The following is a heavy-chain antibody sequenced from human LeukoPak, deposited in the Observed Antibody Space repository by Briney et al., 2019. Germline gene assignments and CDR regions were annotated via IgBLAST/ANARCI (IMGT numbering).Heavy chain of an antibody. Sequence: GGSLRLSCAASGSTFSDYYMSWIRQAPGKGLEWVSYISSSSSYTNYADSVKGRFTISRDNAKNSLYLQMNSLRAEDTAVYYCARSYDYGDYGLTWFDPWGQGTLVTVSS. D-gene: IGHD4-17*01. J-gene: IGHJ5*02. CDR2: ISSSSSYT. CDR3: ARSYDYGDYGLTWFDP. CDR1: GSTFSDYY. V-gene: IGHV3-11*06.